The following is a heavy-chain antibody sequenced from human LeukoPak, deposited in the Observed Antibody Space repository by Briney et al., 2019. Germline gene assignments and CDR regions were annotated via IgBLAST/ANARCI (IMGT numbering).Heavy chain of an antibody. CDR1: GGSISSYY. D-gene: IGHD3-22*01. V-gene: IGHV4-4*07. CDR2: IYTSGST. Sequence: PSGTLSLTCTVSGGSISSYYWSWIRQPAGKGLEWIGRIYTSGSTNYDPSLKSRVTMSVDTSKNQFSLKLSSVTAADTAVYYCARDDYDSSGYYPFYYYYYYMDVWGKGTTVTVSS. CDR3: ARDDYDSSGYYPFYYYYYYMDV. J-gene: IGHJ6*03.